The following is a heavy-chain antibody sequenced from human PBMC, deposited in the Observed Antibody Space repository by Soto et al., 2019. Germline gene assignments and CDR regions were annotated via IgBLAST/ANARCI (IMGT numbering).Heavy chain of an antibody. CDR3: ARRGSGSYYGY. CDR2: ISGSGGST. D-gene: IGHD1-26*01. J-gene: IGHJ4*02. Sequence: EVPLLESGGGLVQPGGSLRLSCAASGFTFSSYTMRWVRQAPGKGLEWVSAISGSGGSTYYADSVKGRFTISRDNSKSTLYLQMNSLRAEDTAVYYCARRGSGSYYGYWGQGTLVTVSS. V-gene: IGHV3-23*01. CDR1: GFTFSSYT.